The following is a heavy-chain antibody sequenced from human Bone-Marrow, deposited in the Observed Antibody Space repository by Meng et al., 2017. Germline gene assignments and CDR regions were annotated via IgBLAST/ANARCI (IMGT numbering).Heavy chain of an antibody. D-gene: IGHD5-24*01. V-gene: IGHV4-39*07. J-gene: IGHJ4*02. CDR1: GGSISSSSYY. Sequence: LPLQVSGPGPVKPSEPLSLPCTVSGGSISSSSYYWGWIRQPPGKGLEWIGSIYYSGSTYYNPSLKSRVTISVDTSKNQFSLKLSSVTAADTAVYYCARGTHGYNWIVYWGQGTLVTVSS. CDR3: ARGTHGYNWIVY. CDR2: IYYSGST.